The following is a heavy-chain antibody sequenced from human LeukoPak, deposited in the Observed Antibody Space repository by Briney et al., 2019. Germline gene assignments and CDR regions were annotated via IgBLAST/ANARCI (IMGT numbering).Heavy chain of an antibody. D-gene: IGHD2-2*01. J-gene: IGHJ4*02. CDR3: ARGSVIDWIVVVPAALDY. CDR1: GFTFGSYA. V-gene: IGHV3-30*04. Sequence: PGRSLRLSCAASGFTFGSYAMHWVRQAPGKGLEWVAVISYDGSNKYYADSVKGRFTISRDNSKNTLYLQMNSLRAEDTAVYYCARGSVIDWIVVVPAALDYWGQGTLVTVSS. CDR2: ISYDGSNK.